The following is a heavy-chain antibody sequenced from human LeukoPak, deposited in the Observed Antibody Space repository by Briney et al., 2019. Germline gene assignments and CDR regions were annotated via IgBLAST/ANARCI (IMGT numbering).Heavy chain of an antibody. CDR3: ARGLNGGGYSYGYDSYFDY. Sequence: PSETLSLTCAVYGGSFSGYYWSWIRQPPGKGLEWIGEINHSGSTNYNPSLKSRVTISVDTSKNQFSLKLSSVTAADTAVYYCARGLNGGGYSYGYDSYFDYWGQGTLVTVSS. CDR1: GGSFSGYY. D-gene: IGHD5-18*01. V-gene: IGHV4-34*01. J-gene: IGHJ4*02. CDR2: INHSGST.